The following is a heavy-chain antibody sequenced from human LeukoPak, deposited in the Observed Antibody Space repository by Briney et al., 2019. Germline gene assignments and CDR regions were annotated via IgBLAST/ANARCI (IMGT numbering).Heavy chain of an antibody. CDR1: GYTFTGYY. D-gene: IGHD3-9*01. CDR2: INPNSGGT. Sequence: GASVKVSCKASGYTFTGYYMHWVRQAPGQGLEWMGWINPNSGGTNYAQKFQGRVTMTRDTSISTAYMELSRLRSDDTAVYYCARVFLYDILTGYNDAFDIWGQGTMVTVSS. V-gene: IGHV1-2*02. CDR3: ARVFLYDILTGYNDAFDI. J-gene: IGHJ3*02.